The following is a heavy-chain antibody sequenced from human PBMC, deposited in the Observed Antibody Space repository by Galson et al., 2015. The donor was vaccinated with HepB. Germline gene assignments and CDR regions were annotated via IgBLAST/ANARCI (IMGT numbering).Heavy chain of an antibody. CDR3: VRSGDFSGYSSR. CDR2: IRSKATNYAA. Sequence: SLRLSCAASGFTFSGSAIHWVRQASGRGPAWIGHIRSKATNYAALYVPSLKGRFTISRDDSKNMAYPNMRSLKTDDTAVYYCVRSGDFSGYSSRWGQGTLVTVSS. D-gene: IGHD6-13*01. CDR1: GFTFSGSA. J-gene: IGHJ4*02. V-gene: IGHV3-73*01.